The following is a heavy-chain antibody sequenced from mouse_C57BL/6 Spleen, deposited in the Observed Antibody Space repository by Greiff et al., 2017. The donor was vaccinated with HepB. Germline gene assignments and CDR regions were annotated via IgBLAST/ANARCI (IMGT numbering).Heavy chain of an antibody. J-gene: IGHJ2*01. CDR3: ARFYSNYVDY. V-gene: IGHV5-6*01. D-gene: IGHD2-5*01. CDR1: GFTFSSYG. Sequence: EVKVVESGGDLVKPGGSLKLSCAASGFTFSSYGMSWVRQTPDKRLEWVATISSGGSYTYYPDSVKGRFTISRDNAKNTLYLQMSSLKSEDTAMYYCARFYSNYVDYWGQGTTLTVSS. CDR2: ISSGGSYT.